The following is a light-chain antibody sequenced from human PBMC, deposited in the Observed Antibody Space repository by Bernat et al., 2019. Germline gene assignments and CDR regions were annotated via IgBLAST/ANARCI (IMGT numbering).Light chain of an antibody. V-gene: IGKV3-11*01. Sequence: EIVMTQSPATLSVSPGERATLSCRASQSVSSNLAWYQQKPGQAPRLLISDASNRATGIPARFSGSGSGTDFTLTISSLEPEDFALYFCQQRSSWPTFGGGTKVEIK. J-gene: IGKJ4*01. CDR3: QQRSSWPT. CDR1: QSVSSN. CDR2: DAS.